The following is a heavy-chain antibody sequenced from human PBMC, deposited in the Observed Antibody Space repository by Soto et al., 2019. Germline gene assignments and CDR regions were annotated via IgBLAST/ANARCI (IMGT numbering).Heavy chain of an antibody. CDR3: ARGRQLVGYFYYYMDV. CDR2: INPSGGST. J-gene: IGHJ6*03. Sequence: ASVKVSCKASGYTFTSYYMHWVRQAPGQGLEWMGIINPSGGSTSYAQKFQGRVTMTRDTSTSTVYMELSSLRSEDTAVYYCARGRQLVGYFYYYMDVWGKGTTVTVSS. D-gene: IGHD6-6*01. V-gene: IGHV1-46*01. CDR1: GYTFTSYY.